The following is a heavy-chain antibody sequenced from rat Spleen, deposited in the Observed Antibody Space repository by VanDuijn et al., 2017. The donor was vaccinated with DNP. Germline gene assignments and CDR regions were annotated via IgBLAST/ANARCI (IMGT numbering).Heavy chain of an antibody. Sequence: EVQLQESGPGLVKPSQPLSLTCSVTGSSITSNYWGWIREFPGNKIQYIGHISYSATTNYNPSLKSRISISIDTSNNQFFLHLHSVTTEDTATFYCARWRIGPHYFDYWGQGVMVTVSS. CDR2: ISYSATT. D-gene: IGHD1-11*01. V-gene: IGHV3-1*01. J-gene: IGHJ2*01. CDR1: GSSITSNY. CDR3: ARWRIGPHYFDY.